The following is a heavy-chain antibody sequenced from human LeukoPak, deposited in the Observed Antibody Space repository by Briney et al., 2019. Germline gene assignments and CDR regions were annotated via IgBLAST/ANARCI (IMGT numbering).Heavy chain of an antibody. J-gene: IGHJ4*02. Sequence: GRSLRLSCAASGFIFSIYGMHWVRQAPGKGLEWMAFIWYDGTNKYYADSVKGRFTISRDNSKNTLYLQMNSLRAEDTAVYYCARDQLESGWYPPYYFDYWGQGTLVTVSS. CDR1: GFIFSIYG. D-gene: IGHD6-19*01. CDR2: IWYDGTNK. V-gene: IGHV3-33*01. CDR3: ARDQLESGWYPPYYFDY.